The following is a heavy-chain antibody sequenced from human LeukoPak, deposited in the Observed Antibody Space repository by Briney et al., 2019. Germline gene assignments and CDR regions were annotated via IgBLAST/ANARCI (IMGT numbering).Heavy chain of an antibody. CDR1: GYTFTGYY. V-gene: IGHV1-69*02. J-gene: IGHJ5*02. CDR3: ASGIHCSSTSCYQNWFDP. D-gene: IGHD2-2*01. Sequence: ASVKVSCKASGYTFTGYYMHWVRQAPGQGLEWMGRIIPILGIANYAQKFQGRVTITADKSTSTAYMELSSLRSEDTAVYYCASGIHCSSTSCYQNWFDPWGQGTLVTVSS. CDR2: IIPILGIA.